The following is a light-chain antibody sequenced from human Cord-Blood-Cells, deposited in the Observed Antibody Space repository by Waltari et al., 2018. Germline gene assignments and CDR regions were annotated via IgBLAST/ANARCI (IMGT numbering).Light chain of an antibody. CDR3: SALDSSLSAPVV. V-gene: IGLV10-54*02. Sequence: QAGLTQPPSVSKGLRQTATLTCTGNSNIVGNQGAAWLQQHQGHPPKLLSYRNNNRPSGISEGFSASRSGNTASLTITGLQPEDEADYYCSALDSSLSAPVVFGGGTKLTVL. CDR2: RNN. CDR1: SNIVGNQG. J-gene: IGLJ2*01.